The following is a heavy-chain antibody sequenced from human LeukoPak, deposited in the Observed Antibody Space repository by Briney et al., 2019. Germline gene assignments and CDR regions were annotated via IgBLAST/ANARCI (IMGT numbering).Heavy chain of an antibody. CDR2: IIPIFGTA. CDR1: GGTFSSYA. J-gene: IGHJ4*02. D-gene: IGHD3-22*01. Sequence: SVKVSCKASGGTFSSYAISWVRQAPGQGLGWMGGIIPIFGTANYAQKFQGRVTITADESTSTAYMELSSLRSEDTAVYYCARGLWHYDSSGYYVDYWGQGTLVTVSS. CDR3: ARGLWHYDSSGYYVDY. V-gene: IGHV1-69*13.